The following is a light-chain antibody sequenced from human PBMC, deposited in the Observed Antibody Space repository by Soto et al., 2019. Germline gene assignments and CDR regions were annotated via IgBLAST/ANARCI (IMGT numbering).Light chain of an antibody. V-gene: IGLV2-14*01. CDR1: RSDVGNYNY. J-gene: IGLJ7*01. CDR3: SSYTTRSTLV. Sequence: QSALTQPASVSGSPGQSITISCTGTRSDVGNYNYVSWYQQHPGKAPKLMIYWVSDRPSGVPDRFSGSKSGNTASLTISGLQADDEADYYCSSYTTRSTLVFGGGTQLTVL. CDR2: WVS.